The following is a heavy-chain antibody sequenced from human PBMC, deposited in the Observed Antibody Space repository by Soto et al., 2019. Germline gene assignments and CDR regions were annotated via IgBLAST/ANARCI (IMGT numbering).Heavy chain of an antibody. CDR2: IIPILGIA. Sequence: ASVKVSCKASGGTFSSYTISWVRQAPGQGLEWMGRIIPILGIANYAQKFQGRVTITADKSTSTAYMELSSLRSEDTAVYYCACQSTSSGWYESYWGQGTLVTVSS. J-gene: IGHJ4*02. CDR1: GGTFSSYT. CDR3: ACQSTSSGWYESY. V-gene: IGHV1-69*02. D-gene: IGHD6-19*01.